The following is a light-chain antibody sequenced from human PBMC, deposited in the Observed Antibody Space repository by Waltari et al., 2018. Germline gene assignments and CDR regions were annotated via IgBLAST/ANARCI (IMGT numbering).Light chain of an antibody. J-gene: IGKJ4*01. Sequence: ELVLTQSPGTLSLSPGERSTLSCRASQSVTSSLALYQHKPGPAPRLLIYGAFSRATGLPDRFGGSGSGTDFILTISRVEPEDFAIYYCQQYGTSPLSFGGGTKVEMK. CDR3: QQYGTSPLS. CDR1: QSVTSS. CDR2: GAF. V-gene: IGKV3-20*01.